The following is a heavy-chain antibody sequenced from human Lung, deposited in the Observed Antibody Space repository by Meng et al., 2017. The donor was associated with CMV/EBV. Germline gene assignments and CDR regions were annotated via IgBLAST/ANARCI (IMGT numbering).Heavy chain of an antibody. D-gene: IGHD2-21*02. J-gene: IGHJ6*02. CDR2: ISGNSGFI. CDR3: VKGGGEKVTFDAMDV. Sequence: SLKISXAASGFTFDDFAMHWVRQSPGEGLEWVSGISGNSGFIGYADSVKGRFTISRDNARKTLSLEINPLRVEDTALYYCVKGGGEKVTFDAMDVWGQGTTVTVSS. V-gene: IGHV3-9*01. CDR1: GFTFDDFA.